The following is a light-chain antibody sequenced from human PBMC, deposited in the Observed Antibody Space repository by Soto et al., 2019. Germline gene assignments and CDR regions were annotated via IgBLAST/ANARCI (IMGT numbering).Light chain of an antibody. J-gene: IGKJ1*01. CDR2: DAS. Sequence: EIVLTQSPGTLSLSPGERATLSCRASRRLSSSYLAGYQQKPGRAPRLLIYDASSRATGIPDRFSGSGSGTDFTLTISRLEPEDFAVYYCQQYGSSPTFGQGTKVEIK. CDR1: RRLSSSY. CDR3: QQYGSSPT. V-gene: IGKV3-20*01.